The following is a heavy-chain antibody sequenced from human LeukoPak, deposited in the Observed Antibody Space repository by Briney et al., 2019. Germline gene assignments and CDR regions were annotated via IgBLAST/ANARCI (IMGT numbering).Heavy chain of an antibody. CDR2: ISGSDGST. Sequence: PGGSLRLSCAASGFTFSSYAMSWVRQAPGKGLEWVSAISGSDGSTCYADSVKGRFTISRDNSKNTLYLQMNSLRAEDTAVYYCAKSLSRYYYDSSGYYADYWGQGTLVTVSS. CDR1: GFTFSSYA. V-gene: IGHV3-23*01. D-gene: IGHD3-22*01. CDR3: AKSLSRYYYDSSGYYADY. J-gene: IGHJ4*02.